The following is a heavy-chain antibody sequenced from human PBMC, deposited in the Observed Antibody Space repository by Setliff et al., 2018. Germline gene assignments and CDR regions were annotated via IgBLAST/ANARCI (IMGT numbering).Heavy chain of an antibody. CDR3: ATNPRKGRSGGYYYDDPYYYYMDV. Sequence: PGGSLRLSCAASGFTFSSYAMSWVRQAPGEGLEWVSSISPSSSHIYYADSAEGRFTISRDNAKNSLYLQVNSLRAEDTAVYYCATNPRKGRSGGYYYDDPYYYYMDVWGKGTTVTVSS. V-gene: IGHV3-21*01. CDR2: ISPSSSHI. D-gene: IGHD3-22*01. CDR1: GFTFSSYA. J-gene: IGHJ6*03.